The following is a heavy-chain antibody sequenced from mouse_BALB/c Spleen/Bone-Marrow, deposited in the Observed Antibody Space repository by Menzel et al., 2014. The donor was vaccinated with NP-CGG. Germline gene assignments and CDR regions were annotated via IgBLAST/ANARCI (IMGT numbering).Heavy chain of an antibody. CDR3: ARDGYYVFYAMDY. CDR2: INSNGGST. D-gene: IGHD2-3*01. V-gene: IGHV5-6-3*01. CDR1: GFTFSSYG. Sequence: EVKVVGSGGGLVQPGGSLKLSCAASGFTFSSYGMSWVRQTPDKRLELVATINSNGGSTYYPDSVKGRFTISRDNAKNTLYLQMSSLKSEDTAMYYCARDGYYVFYAMDYWGQGTSVTVSS. J-gene: IGHJ4*01.